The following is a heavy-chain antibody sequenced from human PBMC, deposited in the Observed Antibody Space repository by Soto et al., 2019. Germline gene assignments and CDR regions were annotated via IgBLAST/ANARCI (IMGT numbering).Heavy chain of an antibody. CDR1: GFTFSSYA. V-gene: IGHV3-30-3*01. CDR2: ISYDGSNK. CDR3: AKGAWLDF. Sequence: GGSLRLSCAASGFTFSSYAMHWVRQAPGKGLEWVAVISYDGSNKYYADSVKGRLTISRDNSKNTLYLQMNSLRADDTALYYCAKGAWLDFWGRGTLVTVSS. J-gene: IGHJ4*02. D-gene: IGHD5-12*01.